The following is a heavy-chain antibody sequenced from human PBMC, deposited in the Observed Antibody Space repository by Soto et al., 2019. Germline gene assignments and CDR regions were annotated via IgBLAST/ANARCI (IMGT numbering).Heavy chain of an antibody. Sequence: GGSLRLSCAASGFTFSSYSMNWVRQAPGKGLEWVSSISSSSSYIYYADSVKGRFTISRDNAKNSLYLQMNSLRAEDTAVYYCARDRLHYDFWSGYYTGPPWPLTKDYNYGMDVWGQGTTVTVSS. J-gene: IGHJ6*02. CDR2: ISSSSSYI. D-gene: IGHD3-3*01. CDR3: ARDRLHYDFWSGYYTGPPWPLTKDYNYGMDV. V-gene: IGHV3-21*01. CDR1: GFTFSSYS.